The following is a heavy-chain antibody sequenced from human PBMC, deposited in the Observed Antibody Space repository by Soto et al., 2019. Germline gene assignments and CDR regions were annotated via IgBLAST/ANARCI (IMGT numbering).Heavy chain of an antibody. CDR2: IYHSGST. V-gene: IGHV4-30-2*01. D-gene: IGHD2-2*01. CDR3: ARVPTP. J-gene: IGHJ5*02. Sequence: GKGLEWSGYIYHSGSTYYNPSLKSRVTISVDRSKNQFSLKLSSVTAADTAVYYCARVPTPWGQGTLVTVS.